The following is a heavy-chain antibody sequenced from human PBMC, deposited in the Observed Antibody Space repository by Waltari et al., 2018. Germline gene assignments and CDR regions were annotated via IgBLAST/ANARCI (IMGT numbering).Heavy chain of an antibody. J-gene: IGHJ4*02. CDR2: MNSDATSK. D-gene: IGHD6-19*01. CDR1: GFTFSDNW. Sequence: EVKLVESGGGLVQPGGSLILSCAASGFTFSDNWMHWVRQAPGKGLVWVSRMNSDATSKDYADSVKVRFTISRDNAENTLYLQMNSLRIEDTAIYYCVRGSSGWYGTDFCGQGTLVTVSS. V-gene: IGHV3-74*01. CDR3: VRGSSGWYGTDF.